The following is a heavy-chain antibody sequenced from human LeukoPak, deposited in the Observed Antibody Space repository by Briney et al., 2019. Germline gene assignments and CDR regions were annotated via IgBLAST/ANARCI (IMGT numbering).Heavy chain of an antibody. CDR1: GGSVSSGSYY. J-gene: IGHJ4*02. D-gene: IGHD6-13*01. CDR3: ARGGRSAAVFN. Sequence: WETLSLTCTVSGGSVSSGSYYWSWIRQPPGKGLEWIGYIYYSGSTNYNPSLKSRVTISVDTSKNQFSLKLSSVTAADTAVYYCARGGRSAAVFNWGQGTLVTVSS. CDR2: IYYSGST. V-gene: IGHV4-61*01.